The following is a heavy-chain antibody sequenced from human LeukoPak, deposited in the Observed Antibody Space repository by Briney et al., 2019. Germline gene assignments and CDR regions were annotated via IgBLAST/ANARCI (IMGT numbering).Heavy chain of an antibody. J-gene: IGHJ5*02. Sequence: GGSLRLSCAASGFTFSSYWMHWVRQAPGKGLVWVSRINSDGSSTSYADSVKGRFTISRDNAKNTLYLQMNSLRAEDTAVYYCARVRYCSSTSCYSLNWFDPWGQGTLVTVSS. CDR2: INSDGSST. CDR3: ARVRYCSSTSCYSLNWFDP. V-gene: IGHV3-74*01. D-gene: IGHD2-2*01. CDR1: GFTFSSYW.